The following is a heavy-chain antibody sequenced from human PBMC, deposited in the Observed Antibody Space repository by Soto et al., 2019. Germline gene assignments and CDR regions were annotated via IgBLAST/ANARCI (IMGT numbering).Heavy chain of an antibody. CDR1: GYTFTGYY. Sequence: VKVSCKASGYTFTGYYMHWVRQAPGQGLEWMGWINPNSGGTNYAQKFQGWVTMTRDTSISTAYMELSRLRSDDTAVYYCARSVTSTGDYGDYYYYMDVWGKGTTVTVSS. V-gene: IGHV1-2*04. D-gene: IGHD4-17*01. J-gene: IGHJ6*03. CDR2: INPNSGGT. CDR3: ARSVTSTGDYGDYYYYMDV.